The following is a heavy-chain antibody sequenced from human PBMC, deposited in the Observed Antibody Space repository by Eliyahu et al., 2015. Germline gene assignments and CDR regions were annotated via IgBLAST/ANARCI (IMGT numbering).Heavy chain of an antibody. CDR1: GFPFSIYS. D-gene: IGHD3-22*01. CDR3: GKSPYHYYETTGNYCDN. J-gene: IGHJ4*02. Sequence: EVQLVESGGGPVKPGGSLRLSXAASGFPFSIYSMNWVRQVSGKGLEWVSSISXSGDYTSYADSVKGRFTVSRDNAKXLMFLQMNSLSAEDTAVYYCGKSPYHYYETTGNYCDNWGQGTLVTVSS. CDR2: ISXSGDYT. V-gene: IGHV3-21*01.